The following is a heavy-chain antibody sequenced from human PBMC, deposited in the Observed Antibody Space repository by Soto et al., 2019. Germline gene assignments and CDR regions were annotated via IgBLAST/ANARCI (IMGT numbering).Heavy chain of an antibody. CDR1: GFTFKNYG. V-gene: IGHV3-33*01. D-gene: IGHD1-1*01. J-gene: IGHJ6*02. CDR2: IWNDESNK. Sequence: GGSLRLSCAASGFTFKNYGIHWVRQAPGKGLEWVAVIWNDESNKYYADSVKGQFTISRDNSKNTLYLQMNSLRAEDTAVYYCARDTSSKDSRFYYYYGMDVWGQGTTVTVSS. CDR3: ARDTSSKDSRFYYYYGMDV.